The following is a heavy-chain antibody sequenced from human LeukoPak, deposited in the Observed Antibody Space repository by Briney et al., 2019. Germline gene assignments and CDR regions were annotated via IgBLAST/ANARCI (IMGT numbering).Heavy chain of an antibody. V-gene: IGHV3-7*01. Sequence: RAGGSLRLSCAASGFTFSSYWMSWVRQAPGKGLEWVANIKQDGSEKYYVDSVKGRFTISRDNAKNSLYLQMNSLRAEDTAVYYCARLPPPYSSSEDPHWFDPWGQGTLVTVSS. CDR3: ARLPPPYSSSEDPHWFDP. D-gene: IGHD6-6*01. CDR1: GFTFSSYW. CDR2: IKQDGSEK. J-gene: IGHJ5*02.